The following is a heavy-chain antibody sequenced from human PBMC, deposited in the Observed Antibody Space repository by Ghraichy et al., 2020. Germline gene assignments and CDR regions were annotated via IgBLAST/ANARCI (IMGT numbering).Heavy chain of an antibody. D-gene: IGHD2-21*01. CDR2: IKQDGSEK. V-gene: IGHV3-7*04. Sequence: LSLTCAASGFTLSDYWMNWVRQAPGKWPEWVAIIKQDGSEKHYVDSVKGRFTISRDNAKNSLHLQMNSLRVDDTAVYYCARASGWVIDYWGQGNLVTVSS. CDR3: ARASGWVIDY. J-gene: IGHJ4*02. CDR1: GFTLSDYW.